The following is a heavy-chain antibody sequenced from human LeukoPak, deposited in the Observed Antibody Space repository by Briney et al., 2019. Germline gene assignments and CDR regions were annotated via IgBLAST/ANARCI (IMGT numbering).Heavy chain of an antibody. D-gene: IGHD3-10*01. V-gene: IGHV3-23*01. CDR3: AKLLWFGELLFDY. CDR2: ISGSGGST. J-gene: IGHJ4*02. CDR1: GFTFSSYA. Sequence: GESLRLSCAASGFTFSSYAMSWVRQAPGKGLEWVSAISGSGGSTYYADSVEGRFTISRDNSKNALYLQMNSLRAEDTAVYYCAKLLWFGELLFDYWGQGTLVTVSS.